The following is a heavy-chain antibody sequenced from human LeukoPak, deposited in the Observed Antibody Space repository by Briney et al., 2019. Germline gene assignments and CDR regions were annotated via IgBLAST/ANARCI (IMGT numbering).Heavy chain of an antibody. J-gene: IGHJ4*02. D-gene: IGHD4-17*01. CDR1: GYSFANYW. V-gene: IGHV5-51*01. Sequence: KSGESLKISCKGSGYSFANYWIAWVRQMPGKGLEWMGFIYPGDSNTRNSPSFQGLVTISADKSISTAYLQWSSLKASDTAMYYCARLGYGDYVPDYWGQGTLVTVSS. CDR3: ARLGYGDYVPDY. CDR2: IYPGDSNT.